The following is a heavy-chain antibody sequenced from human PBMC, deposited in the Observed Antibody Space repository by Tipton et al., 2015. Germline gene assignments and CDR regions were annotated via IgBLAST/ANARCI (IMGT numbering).Heavy chain of an antibody. J-gene: IGHJ4*02. CDR2: IRGRSDTI. D-gene: IGHD2-2*01. V-gene: IGHV3-48*01. Sequence: SLRLSCAASGFTFNNDPMNWVRQAPGKGLEWLSHIRGRSDTITYADSVKGRFTISRDNAKNTLYPQMNSLGAEDTAVYYCARSKGYCSSTSCANFDYWGQGILVAVSS. CDR1: GFTFNNDP. CDR3: ARSKGYCSSTSCANFDY.